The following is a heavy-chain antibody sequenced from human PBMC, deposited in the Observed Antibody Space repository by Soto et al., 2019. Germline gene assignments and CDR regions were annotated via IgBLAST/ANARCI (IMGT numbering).Heavy chain of an antibody. Sequence: SETLSLACTVSGGSISNYFCNWIRQPAGKGLEWIGRIDNSGSTNYNPSLKSRITMSADTSRNQFSLKLNSVTAADTAVYYCARGGQDFWSGPFDYWGQGALVTVSS. D-gene: IGHD3-3*01. CDR3: ARGGQDFWSGPFDY. CDR2: IDNSGST. CDR1: GGSISNYF. J-gene: IGHJ4*02. V-gene: IGHV4-4*07.